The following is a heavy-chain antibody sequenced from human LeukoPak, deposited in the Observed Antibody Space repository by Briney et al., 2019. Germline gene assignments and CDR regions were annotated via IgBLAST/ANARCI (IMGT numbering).Heavy chain of an antibody. CDR1: GYTFTGYY. CDR3: ARAPLCYYYYFDY. J-gene: IGHJ4*02. CDR2: INPNSGGT. V-gene: IGHV1-2*02. Sequence: ASVKVSCKASGYTFTGYYMHWVRQAPGQGLEWMGWINPNSGGTNYAQKFQGRVTMTRDTSISTAYMELSRLRSDDTAVYYCARAPLCYYYYFDYWGQGTLVTVFS. D-gene: IGHD1-26*01.